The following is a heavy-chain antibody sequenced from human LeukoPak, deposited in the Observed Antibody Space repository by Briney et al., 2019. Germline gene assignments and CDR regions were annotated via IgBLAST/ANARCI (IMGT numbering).Heavy chain of an antibody. CDR2: INHSGST. V-gene: IGHV4-34*01. J-gene: IGHJ5*02. D-gene: IGHD3-10*01. CDR1: GGSFSGYY. CDR3: ARGKGVLLWFGDPYNWFDP. Sequence: PSETLSLTCAVYGGSFSGYYWSWIRQPPGKGLEWIGEINHSGSTNYNPSLKSRVTISVDTSKNQFSLKLSSVTAADTAVYYCARGKGVLLWFGDPYNWFDPWGQGTLVTVSS.